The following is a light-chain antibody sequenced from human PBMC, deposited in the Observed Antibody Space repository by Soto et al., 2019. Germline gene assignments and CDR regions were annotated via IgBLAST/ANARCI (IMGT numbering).Light chain of an antibody. CDR2: GAS. J-gene: IGKJ4*01. Sequence: EVVMTQSPATVSVSPGEGVTLSCRASQTISNDLAWYQQKPGQAPRLLIYGASTRATGVPARFSGGGSGTEFTLTISSLQSEDFAVYFCQQRSNWPSTFGGGTKVEI. V-gene: IGKV3-15*01. CDR1: QTISND. CDR3: QQRSNWPST.